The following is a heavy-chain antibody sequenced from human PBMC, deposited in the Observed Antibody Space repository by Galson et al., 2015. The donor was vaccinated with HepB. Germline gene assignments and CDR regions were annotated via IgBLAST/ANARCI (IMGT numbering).Heavy chain of an antibody. CDR2: IYSGGST. V-gene: IGHV3-66*01. Sequence: SLRLSCAASGFTVSSNYMSWVRQAPGKGLEWVSVIYSGGSTYYADSVKGRFTISRDNSKNTLYLQMNSLRAEDTAVYYCARVPDRYYYGMDVWGQGTTVTVSS. D-gene: IGHD1-14*01. CDR1: GFTVSSNY. J-gene: IGHJ6*02. CDR3: ARVPDRYYYGMDV.